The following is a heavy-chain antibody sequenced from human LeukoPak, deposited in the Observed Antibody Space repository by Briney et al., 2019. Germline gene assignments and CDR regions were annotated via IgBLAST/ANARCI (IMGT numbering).Heavy chain of an antibody. Sequence: SETLSLTCTVSGGSISSYYWSWIRQPPGKGLEWIGYIYYSGSTYYNPSLKSRVTISVDTSKNQFSLKLSSVTAADTAVYYCARDKGTAMVMNWGQGTLVTVSS. J-gene: IGHJ4*02. V-gene: IGHV4-59*06. CDR1: GGSISSYY. D-gene: IGHD5-18*01. CDR3: ARDKGTAMVMN. CDR2: IYYSGST.